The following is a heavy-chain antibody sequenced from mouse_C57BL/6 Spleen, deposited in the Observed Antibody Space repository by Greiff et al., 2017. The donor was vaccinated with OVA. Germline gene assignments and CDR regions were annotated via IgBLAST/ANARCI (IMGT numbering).Heavy chain of an antibody. V-gene: IGHV5-4*01. CDR3: ARDNYSNGWYCDV. CDR1: GFTFSSSA. Sequence: EVQLVESGGGLVKPGGSLKLSCAASGFTFSSSAMSWVRQTPEKRLEWVATISDGGSYTYYPDNVKGRFTISRDNAKNNLYLQMSHLKSEDTAMYYCARDNYSNGWYCDVWGTGTTVTVSS. D-gene: IGHD2-5*01. J-gene: IGHJ1*03. CDR2: ISDGGSYT.